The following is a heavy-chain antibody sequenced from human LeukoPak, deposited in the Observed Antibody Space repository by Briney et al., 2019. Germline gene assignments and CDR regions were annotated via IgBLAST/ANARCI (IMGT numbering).Heavy chain of an antibody. CDR1: GGSFSGYY. Sequence: PSETLSLTCAVYGGSFSGYYWSWIRQPPGKGLEWIGEINHSGSTNYNPSLKSRVTLSVDPSKSQISLRLTSVTAADTAVYYCARETEWELRAFDIWGQGTMVTVSS. CDR2: INHSGST. J-gene: IGHJ3*02. V-gene: IGHV4-34*01. D-gene: IGHD1-26*01. CDR3: ARETEWELRAFDI.